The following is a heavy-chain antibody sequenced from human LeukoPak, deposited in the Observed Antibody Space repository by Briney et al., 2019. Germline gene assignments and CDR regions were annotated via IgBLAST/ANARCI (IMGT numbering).Heavy chain of an antibody. CDR2: IYYSGST. Sequence: SETLSLTCTASGGSIRSYYWSWIRQPPGKGLEWIGYIYYSGSTNYNPSLKSRVSISVDTSKNQFSLKLSSVTAADTAVYYCARTGSTVTMLYPFDHWGQGTLVTVSS. D-gene: IGHD4-17*01. J-gene: IGHJ4*02. V-gene: IGHV4-59*01. CDR1: GGSIRSYY. CDR3: ARTGSTVTMLYPFDH.